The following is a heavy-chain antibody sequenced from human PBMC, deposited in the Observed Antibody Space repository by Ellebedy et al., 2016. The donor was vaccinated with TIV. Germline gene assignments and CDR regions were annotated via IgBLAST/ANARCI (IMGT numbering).Heavy chain of an antibody. CDR3: ARDRGGSTWYFDY. V-gene: IGHV1-18*01. Sequence: AASVKVSCKASDYTFSIYSITWGRQPAGQGLEWMGWSNTYSGDTNYEQNLQDRVTMTTDTSTTTAYMELRILTSDDTAVYYCARDRGGSTWYFDYWGQGTLVTVSS. J-gene: IGHJ4*02. CDR1: DYTFSIYS. CDR2: SNTYSGDT. D-gene: IGHD6-13*01.